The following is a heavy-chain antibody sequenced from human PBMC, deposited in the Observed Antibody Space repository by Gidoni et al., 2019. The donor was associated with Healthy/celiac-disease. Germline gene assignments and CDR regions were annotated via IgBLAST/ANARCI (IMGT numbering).Heavy chain of an antibody. D-gene: IGHD6-25*01. CDR3: ARGLSSGYDY. Sequence: EVQLVESGGGLVKPGGSLRLSCAASGFTFSSYSMNWVRQAPGKWLEWVSSISSSSSYIYYADSVKGRFTISRDNAKNSLYLQMNSLRAEDTAVYYCARGLSSGYDYWGQGTLVTVSS. CDR1: GFTFSSYS. V-gene: IGHV3-21*01. CDR2: ISSSSSYI. J-gene: IGHJ4*02.